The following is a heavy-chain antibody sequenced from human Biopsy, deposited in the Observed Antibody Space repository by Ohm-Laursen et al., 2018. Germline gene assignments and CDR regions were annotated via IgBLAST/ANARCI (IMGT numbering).Heavy chain of an antibody. CDR2: ISRTSNFI. D-gene: IGHD6-6*01. V-gene: IGHV3-21*01. CDR1: GFTFSTYT. CDR3: ARERGWKSISTIDY. J-gene: IGHJ4*02. Sequence: SLRLSCAAPGFTFSTYTMTWVRQAPGKGLEWVSSISRTSNFIYYADSVVGRFTISRDNAKNSVDLQMNSLRAEDTAVYFCARERGWKSISTIDYWGQGTLVTASS.